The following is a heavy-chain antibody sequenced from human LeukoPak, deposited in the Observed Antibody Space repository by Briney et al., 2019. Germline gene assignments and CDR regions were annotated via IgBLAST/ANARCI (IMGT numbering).Heavy chain of an antibody. D-gene: IGHD3/OR15-3a*01. CDR2: ISGSGGST. J-gene: IGHJ4*02. CDR1: GFSFPNYV. V-gene: IGHV3-23*01. CDR3: AKSFGTQEYGIWRLFDY. Sequence: GGSLRLSCADSGFSFPNYVMSWVRQAPGKGLEWVSTISGSGGSTYYADSVKGRFTISRDNSKNTLYLQMNSLRAEDTAVYYCAKSFGTQEYGIWRLFDYWGQGTLVTVSS.